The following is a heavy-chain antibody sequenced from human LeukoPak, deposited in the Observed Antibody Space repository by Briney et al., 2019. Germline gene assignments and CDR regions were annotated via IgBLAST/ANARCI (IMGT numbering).Heavy chain of an antibody. J-gene: IGHJ4*02. CDR3: VKDTLMLSLLGFYFDY. CDR1: GFTFSNAW. CDR2: IRYDGSNK. D-gene: IGHD3-16*02. V-gene: IGHV3-30*02. Sequence: RGSPRLSCAASGFTFSNAWMSWVRQAPGKGLEWVAFIRYDGSNKYYADSVKGRFTISRDNSKNTLYLQMNSLRAEDTAVYYCVKDTLMLSLLGFYFDYWGQGTLVTVSS.